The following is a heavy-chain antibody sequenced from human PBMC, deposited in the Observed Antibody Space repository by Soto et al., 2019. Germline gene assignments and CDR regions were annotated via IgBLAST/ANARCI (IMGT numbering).Heavy chain of an antibody. CDR1: GGSLSGYY. Sequence: SETLSLTCAVYGGSLSGYYWSWVRQPPGKGLEWIGEINHSGSTNYNPSLKSRVTISVDTSKNQFSLKLSSVTAADTAVYYCARFSITMVRGVIRYAGHFDYWGQGTLVTVSS. J-gene: IGHJ4*02. CDR2: INHSGST. CDR3: ARFSITMVRGVIRYAGHFDY. D-gene: IGHD3-10*01. V-gene: IGHV4-34*01.